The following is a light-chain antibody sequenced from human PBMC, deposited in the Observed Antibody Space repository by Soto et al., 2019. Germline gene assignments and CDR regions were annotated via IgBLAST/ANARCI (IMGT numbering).Light chain of an antibody. CDR1: SGDIGSYNR. V-gene: IGLV2-14*01. CDR2: EVT. Sequence: QSALTQPASVSGSPGQSITISCTGTSGDIGSYNRVSWYQQHPGKAPKLIIYEVTDRPSGVSNRFSGSKSGNTASLTISGLQAEDEAEYYCILYTNINTRACVFGTGTKGTVL. CDR3: ILYTNINTRACV. J-gene: IGLJ1*01.